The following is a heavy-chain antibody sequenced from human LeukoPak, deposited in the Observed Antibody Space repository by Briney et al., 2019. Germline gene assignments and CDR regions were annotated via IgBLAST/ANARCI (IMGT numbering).Heavy chain of an antibody. CDR2: IWYDGIKK. J-gene: IGHJ4*02. D-gene: IGHD1-1*01. Sequence: GMSLRLSCAASGFTFSSYGMYWVRQAPGKGLEWVGVIWYDGIKKNYADSVKGRFTISRDNSKNTLHLQMNSLRAEDTAVYYCARDSGHYFDYWGQGTLVTVSS. CDR1: GFTFSSYG. CDR3: ARDSGHYFDY. V-gene: IGHV3-33*07.